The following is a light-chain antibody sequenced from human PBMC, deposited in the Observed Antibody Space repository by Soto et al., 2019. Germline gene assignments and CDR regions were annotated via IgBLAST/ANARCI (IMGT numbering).Light chain of an antibody. J-gene: IGLJ3*02. Sequence: QSALTQPRSVSGSPGQSVTISCTGTSSDVGGYNYVSWYQQHPGKAPKLMIYDVSQRPSGVPDRFSGSKSGNTASLTISGLQAEDEADYYSCSYAGSYTWVFGGGTKVTVL. CDR1: SSDVGGYNY. CDR3: CSYAGSYTWV. CDR2: DVS. V-gene: IGLV2-11*01.